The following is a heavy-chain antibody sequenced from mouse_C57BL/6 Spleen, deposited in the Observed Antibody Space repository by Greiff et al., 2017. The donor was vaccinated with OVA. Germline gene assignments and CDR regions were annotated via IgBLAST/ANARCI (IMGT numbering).Heavy chain of an antibody. CDR2: IDPSDSYT. CDR3: ARSPDYCGSSYPFAY. D-gene: IGHD1-1*01. J-gene: IGHJ3*01. Sequence: QVQLQQPGAELVKPGASVKLSCKASGYTFTSYWMQWVKQRPGQGLEWIGEIDPSDSYTNYNQKFKGKATLTVDTASGTAYMQLSSLTSEDSAVYYCARSPDYCGSSYPFAYWGQGTLVTVSA. CDR1: GYTFTSYW. V-gene: IGHV1-50*01.